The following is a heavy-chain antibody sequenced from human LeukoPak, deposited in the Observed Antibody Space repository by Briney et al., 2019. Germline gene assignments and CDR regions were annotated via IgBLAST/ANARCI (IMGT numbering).Heavy chain of an antibody. Sequence: PGRSLRLSCAASGFTFSSYAMHWVRQAPGKGLEWVAVISYDGSNKYYADSVKGRFTISRDNSKNTLYLQMNSLRAEDTAVYYCARSPSDYYGSGSYSGWFDPWGQGTLVTVFS. D-gene: IGHD3-10*01. CDR1: GFTFSSYA. J-gene: IGHJ5*02. V-gene: IGHV3-30*04. CDR2: ISYDGSNK. CDR3: ARSPSDYYGSGSYSGWFDP.